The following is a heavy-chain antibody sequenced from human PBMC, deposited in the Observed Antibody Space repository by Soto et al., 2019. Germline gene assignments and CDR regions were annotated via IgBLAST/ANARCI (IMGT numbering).Heavy chain of an antibody. Sequence: EVQLVESGGGLVQPGGSLRLSCEASGFTFSRYWMTWVRQAPGKGLEWVANIKEDGSEKNYVDSVEGRFTISRDSAKNTLYLQMNSVRVEDTAVYYCARARGIGSDCWECVDYWGRGTLVTVSS. J-gene: IGHJ4*02. CDR2: IKEDGSEK. D-gene: IGHD5-12*01. CDR1: GFTFSRYW. CDR3: ARARGIGSDCWECVDY. V-gene: IGHV3-7*01.